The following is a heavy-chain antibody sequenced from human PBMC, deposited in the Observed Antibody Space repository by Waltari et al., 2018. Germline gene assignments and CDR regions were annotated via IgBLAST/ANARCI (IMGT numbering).Heavy chain of an antibody. Sequence: QVQLQESGPGLVKPSETLSLTCTVSGGSISSYYWSWIRPPAGKGLEWIGRIYTSGSTNYNPSLKSRVTMSVDTSKNQFSLKLSSVTAADTAVYYCARSPAAGYFNWFDPWGQGTLVTVSS. J-gene: IGHJ5*02. CDR2: IYTSGST. CDR3: ARSPAAGYFNWFDP. D-gene: IGHD3-9*01. V-gene: IGHV4-4*07. CDR1: GGSISSYY.